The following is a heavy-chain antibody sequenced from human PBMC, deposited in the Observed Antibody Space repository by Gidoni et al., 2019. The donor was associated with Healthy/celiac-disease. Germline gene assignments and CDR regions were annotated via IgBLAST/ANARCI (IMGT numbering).Heavy chain of an antibody. J-gene: IGHJ6*02. V-gene: IGHV3-30*18. CDR3: AKDKGSGWELLAPYYYGMDV. CDR1: GFTFSSYG. Sequence: QVQLVESGGGVVQPGRSLRLSCAASGFTFSSYGMHWVRQAPGKGLEWVAVISYDGSNKYYADSVKGRFTISRDNSKNMLYLQMNSLRAEDTAVYYCAKDKGSGWELLAPYYYGMDVWGQGTTVTVSS. CDR2: ISYDGSNK. D-gene: IGHD1-26*01.